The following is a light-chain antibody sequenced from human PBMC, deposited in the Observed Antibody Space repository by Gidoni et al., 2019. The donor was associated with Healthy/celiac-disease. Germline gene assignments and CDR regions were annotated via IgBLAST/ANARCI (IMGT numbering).Light chain of an antibody. J-gene: IGKJ2*01. Sequence: DIVMTQSPDSLSVSRGERATINCKSRQSVLYSSNNKNYLAWYQQKPGQPPKLLIYWASTRESGVPDRFSGSGSGTDFTLTISSLQAEDVAVYYCQQYYSTPPYTFGQGTKLEIK. CDR1: QSVLYSSNNKNY. CDR2: WAS. CDR3: QQYYSTPPYT. V-gene: IGKV4-1*01.